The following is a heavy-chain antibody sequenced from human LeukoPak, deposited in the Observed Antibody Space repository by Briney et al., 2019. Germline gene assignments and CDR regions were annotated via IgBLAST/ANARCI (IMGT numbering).Heavy chain of an antibody. V-gene: IGHV3-9*01. CDR1: GFTFDDYA. CDR3: AKDMKAMATNWFDP. D-gene: IGHD5-18*01. J-gene: IGHJ5*02. CDR2: ISWNSGSI. Sequence: GGSLRLSCAASGFTFDDYAMHWVRQAPGKGLEWVSGISWNSGSIDYADSVKGRFTISRDNAKNSLYLQMNSLRAEDTALYYCAKDMKAMATNWFDPWGQGTLVTVSS.